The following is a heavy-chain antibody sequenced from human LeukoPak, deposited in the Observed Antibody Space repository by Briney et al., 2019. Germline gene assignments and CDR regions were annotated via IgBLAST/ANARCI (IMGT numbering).Heavy chain of an antibody. CDR3: ARRASAALTFGVAYAFDI. Sequence: SETLSLTCTGSGGSISSTSYYWDWMRQPPGKGLEWIGTIFYTGRPFYNPSLKSRVTISVDRSKNQFSLKLTSVTAADTAVYYCARRASAALTFGVAYAFDIWGQGTMVTVSS. CDR1: GGSISSTSYY. V-gene: IGHV4-39*01. D-gene: IGHD3-3*01. CDR2: IFYTGRP. J-gene: IGHJ3*02.